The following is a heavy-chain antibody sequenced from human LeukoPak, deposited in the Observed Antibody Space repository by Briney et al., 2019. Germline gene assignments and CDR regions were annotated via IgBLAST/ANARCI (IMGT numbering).Heavy chain of an antibody. CDR3: ARDKPPGQLWNPYFDY. Sequence: GGSLRLSCAASGFTFSSYAMSWVRQAPGKGLEWVSAISGSGGSTYYADSVKGRFTISRDNAKNSLYLQMNSLRAEDTAVYYCARDKPPGQLWNPYFDYWGQGTLVTVSS. CDR2: ISGSGGST. V-gene: IGHV3-23*01. D-gene: IGHD5-18*01. CDR1: GFTFSSYA. J-gene: IGHJ4*02.